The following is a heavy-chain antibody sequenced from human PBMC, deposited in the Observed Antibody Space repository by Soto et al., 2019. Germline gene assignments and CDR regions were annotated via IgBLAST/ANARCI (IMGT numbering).Heavy chain of an antibody. CDR3: ASHPQNYYDSSGYYCWFDP. CDR2: IYYSGST. J-gene: IGHJ5*02. CDR1: GGSISSSSYY. D-gene: IGHD3-22*01. Sequence: SETLSLTCTVSGGSISSSSYYWGWIRQPPGKGLEWIGSIYYSGSTYYNPSLKSRVTISVDTSKNQFSLKLSSVTAADTAVYYCASHPQNYYDSSGYYCWFDPWGQGTLVTVSS. V-gene: IGHV4-39*01.